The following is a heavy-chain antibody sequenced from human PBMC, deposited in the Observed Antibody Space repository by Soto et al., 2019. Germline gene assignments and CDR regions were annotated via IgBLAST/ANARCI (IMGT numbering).Heavy chain of an antibody. J-gene: IGHJ3*02. CDR2: IYYCGSN. CDR3: AIYEEREAFDI. V-gene: IGHV4-31*11. Sequence: QVQLQESGPVLVKPSQTLSLTCAVSGGSISSGGYYWSWIRQHPGKGLEWIGYIYYCGSNYYNQSLKSRVTISVDTSKNQFSLKLCSVTAADTAVDYCAIYEEREAFDIWGQGTMVTVSS. D-gene: IGHD3-16*01. CDR1: GGSISSGGYY.